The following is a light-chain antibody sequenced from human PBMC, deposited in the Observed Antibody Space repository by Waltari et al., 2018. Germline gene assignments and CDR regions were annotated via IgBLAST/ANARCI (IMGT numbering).Light chain of an antibody. J-gene: IGKJ4*01. CDR1: QSVQNY. V-gene: IGKV3-11*01. Sequence: ETVLTQSPATLSLSPGERATLSCRASQSVQNYLAWYQQRPGQAPRLLVYDTYARASVIPVRFSGGGSDTDFTLTISSLEPEDFAVYYCQQRKNWPVTFGGGTKVDIK. CDR2: DTY. CDR3: QQRKNWPVT.